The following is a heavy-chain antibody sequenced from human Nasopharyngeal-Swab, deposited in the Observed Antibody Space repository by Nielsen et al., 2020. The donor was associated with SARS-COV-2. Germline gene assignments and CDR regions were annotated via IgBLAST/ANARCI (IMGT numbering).Heavy chain of an antibody. D-gene: IGHD2-2*01. V-gene: IGHV3-23*01. Sequence: GGSLRLSCAASGFTFSSYAMSWVRQAPGKGLEWVSAISGSGGSTYYADSVKGRFTISRDNSKNTLYLQMNSLRAEDTAVYYCAKDLRWYCSSTSCGFGYWGQGTLVTVSS. CDR2: ISGSGGST. J-gene: IGHJ4*02. CDR1: GFTFSSYA. CDR3: AKDLRWYCSSTSCGFGY.